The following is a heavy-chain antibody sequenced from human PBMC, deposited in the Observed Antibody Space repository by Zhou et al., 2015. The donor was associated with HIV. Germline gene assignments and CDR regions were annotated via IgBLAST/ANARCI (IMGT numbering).Heavy chain of an antibody. D-gene: IGHD2-2*01. CDR2: ISGYSGNT. Sequence: QVQLVQSGAEVKKPGASVRVTCKPSTYTFTNIEISWVRQAPGQGLEWVGWISGYSGNTDYAEKFQGRVTITTDTSTRTSYLDLRSLRPDDTAVYYCARRVHWYFDLWGRGTLVTVSS. V-gene: IGHV1-18*01. CDR3: ARRVHWYFDL. CDR1: TYTFTNIE. J-gene: IGHJ2*01.